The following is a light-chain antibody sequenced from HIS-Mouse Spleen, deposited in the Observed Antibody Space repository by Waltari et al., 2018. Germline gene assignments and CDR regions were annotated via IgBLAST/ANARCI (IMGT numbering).Light chain of an antibody. CDR3: CSYAGSSTLV. V-gene: IGLV2-23*01. CDR1: SRDFGSYNL. CDR2: EGS. J-gene: IGLJ3*02. Sequence: QSALTQPASVSGSPGQSITIPCPGTSRDFGSYNLVPWYQQHPGKAPKLMIYEGSKRPSGVSNRFSGSKSGNTASLTISGLQAEDEADYYCCSYAGSSTLVFGGGTKLTVL.